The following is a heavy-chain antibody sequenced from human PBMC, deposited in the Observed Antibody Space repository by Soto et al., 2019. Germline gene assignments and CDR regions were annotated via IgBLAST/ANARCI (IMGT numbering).Heavy chain of an antibody. V-gene: IGHV4-61*01. CDR1: GGSVSSGSYY. D-gene: IGHD6-6*01. CDR2: IYYSGST. CDR3: ARAASYASSYYFDF. J-gene: IGHJ4*02. Sequence: PSETLSLTCSVSGGSVSSGSYYWSWIRQPPGKGLEWIGFIYYSGSTSYYPSFKSRVTISLDTSRNQFSLKLNSVTAADTAVYCCARAASYASSYYFDFWGQGTLVTV.